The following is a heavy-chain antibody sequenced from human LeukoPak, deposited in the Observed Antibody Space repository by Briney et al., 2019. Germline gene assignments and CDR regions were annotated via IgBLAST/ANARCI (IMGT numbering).Heavy chain of an antibody. D-gene: IGHD6-6*01. Sequence: ASVKVSCKASRYTFTGYYMHWVRQAPGQGLEWMGWINPNSGGTNYAQKFQGRVTMTRGTSISTAYMKLSKLRSDDTAVYYCARDSKKYSSSPAADYWGQGTLVTVSS. CDR2: INPNSGGT. V-gene: IGHV1-2*02. CDR3: ARDSKKYSSSPAADY. J-gene: IGHJ4*02. CDR1: RYTFTGYY.